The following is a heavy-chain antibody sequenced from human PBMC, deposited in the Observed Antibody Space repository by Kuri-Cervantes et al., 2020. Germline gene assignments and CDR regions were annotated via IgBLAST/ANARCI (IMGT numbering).Heavy chain of an antibody. J-gene: IGHJ5*02. D-gene: IGHD2-21*01. CDR1: GFTFSSYW. CDR3: AKFPPGWFDP. Sequence: ETLSLTCAASGFTFSSYWMSWVRQAPGKGLEWVANIKQDGSEKYYVDSVKGRFTISRDNSKNTLYLQMNSLRAEDTAVYYCAKFPPGWFDPWGQGTLVTVSS. V-gene: IGHV3-7*03. CDR2: IKQDGSEK.